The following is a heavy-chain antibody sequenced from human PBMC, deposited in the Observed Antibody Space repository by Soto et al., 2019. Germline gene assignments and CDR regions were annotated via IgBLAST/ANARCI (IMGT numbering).Heavy chain of an antibody. J-gene: IGHJ4*02. CDR1: GFTFSLAW. V-gene: IGHV3-15*01. CDR2: IKSKPGGGAR. Sequence: GGSLRLSCTGSGFTFSLAWMSWVRQAPGKGLEWVGRIKSKPGGGARDYAAPVQGRFTISRDDSKNTLYLQLNSLKTENTAVYYCTTESPYRDFLFAFWGQGSPVTVS. D-gene: IGHD4-17*01. CDR3: TTESPYRDFLFAF.